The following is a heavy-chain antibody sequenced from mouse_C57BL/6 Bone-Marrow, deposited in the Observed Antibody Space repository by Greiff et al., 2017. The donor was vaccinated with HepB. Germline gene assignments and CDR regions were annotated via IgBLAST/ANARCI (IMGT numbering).Heavy chain of an antibody. CDR1: GYTFTSYW. J-gene: IGHJ4*01. CDR3: AYYYAMDY. V-gene: IGHV1-7*01. CDR2: INPSSGYT. Sequence: QVQLKESGAALAKPGASVKLSCKASGYTFTSYWMHWVKQRPGQGLEWIGYINPSSGYTKYNQKFKDKATLTADKSSSTAYMQLSSLTYEDSAVYYCAYYYAMDYWGQGTSVTVSS.